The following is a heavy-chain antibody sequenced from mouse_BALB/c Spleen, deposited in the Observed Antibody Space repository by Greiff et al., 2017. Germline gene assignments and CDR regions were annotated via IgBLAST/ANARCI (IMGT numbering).Heavy chain of an antibody. CDR2: IYPGNSDT. CDR3: TREGDYYGSFYAMDY. V-gene: IGHV1-5*01. J-gene: IGHJ4*01. D-gene: IGHD1-1*01. CDR1: GYSFTSYW. Sequence: EVQLQQSGTVLARPGASVKMSCKASGYSFTSYWMHWVKQRPGQGLEWIGAIYPGNSDTSYNQKFKGKAKLTAVTSASTAYMELSSLTNEDSAVYYCTREGDYYGSFYAMDYWGQGTSVTVSS.